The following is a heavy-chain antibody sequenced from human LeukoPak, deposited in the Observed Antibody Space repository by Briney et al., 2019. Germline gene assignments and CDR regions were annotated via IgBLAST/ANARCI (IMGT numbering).Heavy chain of an antibody. CDR1: GLTLSILV. D-gene: IGHD6-13*01. CDR2: IRYAGSNK. V-gene: IGHV3-30*02. J-gene: IGHJ4*02. Sequence: PGESLTPSCAPAGLTLSILVMHWVGPPRDGGVGWGAFIRYAGSNKYYANSVKGRFTIARDNSKNTLYLQMNSLRAEDTAVYYCAKQQQLPQGGSDFWGQGTLVTVSS. CDR3: AKQQQLPQGGSDF.